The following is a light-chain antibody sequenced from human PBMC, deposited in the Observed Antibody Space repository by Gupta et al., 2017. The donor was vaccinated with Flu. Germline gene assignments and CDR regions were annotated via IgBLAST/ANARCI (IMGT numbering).Light chain of an antibody. J-gene: IGKJ1*01. V-gene: IGKV1-9*01. Sequence: PSFLSASVGDRVTITCRASLGISTYLAWYQQKPGKAPKLLIYVASILQSGVPSRFSGSGSGTEFTLIISSLQAEDFATYYCQQVNRYPWTFGQGTKVEFK. CDR3: QQVNRYPWT. CDR2: VAS. CDR1: LGISTY.